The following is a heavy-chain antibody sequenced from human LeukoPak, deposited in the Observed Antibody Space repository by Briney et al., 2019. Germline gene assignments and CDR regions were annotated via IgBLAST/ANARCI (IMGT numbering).Heavy chain of an antibody. CDR2: IKQDGSEK. V-gene: IGHV3-7*01. D-gene: IGHD2-8*01. CDR3: AKGGRGNGEVY. Sequence: GGSLRLSCAVSGFTFSSYWMNWVRQAPGKGLEWVANIKQDGSEKNYVGSVKGRFTISRDNAKSSLFLQMNDLRAEDTAVYYCAKGGRGNGEVYWGQGTLVTVSS. CDR1: GFTFSSYW. J-gene: IGHJ4*02.